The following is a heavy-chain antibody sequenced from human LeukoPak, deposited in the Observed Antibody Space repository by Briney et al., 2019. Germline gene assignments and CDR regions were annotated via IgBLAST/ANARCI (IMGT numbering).Heavy chain of an antibody. CDR1: GYTFVSHG. J-gene: IGHJ6*03. D-gene: IGHD6-13*01. CDR2: ISVYNGNP. Sequence: GASVKVSCKASGYTFVSHGISWVRQAPGRGLEWMGWISVYNGNPNYAQKLQGRVTMTTDTSTSTAYMELRSLRSDNTAVYYCARDSYSSSWYESYYYYMDVWGKGTTVTVSS. V-gene: IGHV1-18*01. CDR3: ARDSYSSSWYESYYYYMDV.